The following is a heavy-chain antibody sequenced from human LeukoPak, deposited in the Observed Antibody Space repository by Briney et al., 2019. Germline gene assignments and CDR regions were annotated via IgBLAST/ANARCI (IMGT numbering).Heavy chain of an antibody. Sequence: SLRLSCAASGFTFDDYAMHWVRQAPGKGLEWVSGISWNSGSIVYADSVKGRFTISRDNAKNSLYLQMNSLRAEDTALYYCAKAARYDSSGYYSYWGQGTLVTVSS. CDR3: AKAARYDSSGYYSY. D-gene: IGHD3-22*01. J-gene: IGHJ4*02. CDR2: ISWNSGSI. CDR1: GFTFDDYA. V-gene: IGHV3-9*01.